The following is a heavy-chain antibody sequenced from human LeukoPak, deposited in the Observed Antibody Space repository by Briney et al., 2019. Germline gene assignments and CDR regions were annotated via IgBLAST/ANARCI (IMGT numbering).Heavy chain of an antibody. CDR3: ARASLNYYDSSGYYIDAFDI. Sequence: GGSLRLSCAASGFTFSSYWMSWVRQAPGKGLEWVAYIQYDGSNEQYADSVKGRFSISRDSSKNILYLQMNSLRAEDTAVYYCARASLNYYDSSGYYIDAFDIWGQGTMVTVSS. V-gene: IGHV3-30*02. D-gene: IGHD3-22*01. CDR1: GFTFSSYW. J-gene: IGHJ3*02. CDR2: IQYDGSNE.